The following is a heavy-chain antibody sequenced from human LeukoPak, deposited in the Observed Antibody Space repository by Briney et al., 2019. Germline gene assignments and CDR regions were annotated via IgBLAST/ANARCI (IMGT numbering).Heavy chain of an antibody. J-gene: IGHJ4*01. CDR1: GFTLRNYW. CDR2: ISGDGSAT. D-gene: IGHD6-6*01. Sequence: PGGSLRLSCVASGFTLRNYWMHWVRQVPGKRLVWVSRISGDGSATNYADSVQGRFTISRDNAKNILYLQINSLRSEDTAVYCCARYSSSSGGASYYLDYWGHGTLVTVSS. V-gene: IGHV3-74*01. CDR3: ARYSSSSGGASYYLDY.